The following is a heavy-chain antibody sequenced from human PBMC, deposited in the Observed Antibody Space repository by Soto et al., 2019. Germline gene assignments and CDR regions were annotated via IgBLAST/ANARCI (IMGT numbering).Heavy chain of an antibody. Sequence: PSETLSLTCTVSGGSISSYYWSWIRQPPGKGLEWIGYIYYSGSTNYNPSLKSRVTISVDTSKNQFSLKLNSMTAADTAVYYCARHNYGSGSPYFDYWGQGPLVTVS. V-gene: IGHV4-59*08. J-gene: IGHJ4*02. D-gene: IGHD3-10*01. CDR2: IYYSGST. CDR3: ARHNYGSGSPYFDY. CDR1: GGSISSYY.